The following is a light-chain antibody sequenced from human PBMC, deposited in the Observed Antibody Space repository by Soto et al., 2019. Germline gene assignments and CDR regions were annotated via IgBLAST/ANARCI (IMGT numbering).Light chain of an antibody. Sequence: QLVLTQPPSASGTPGQRVTISCSGGGSNIGSNFVFWYQQLPGTAPQLLIFRDNHRPSGVPDRFSGSKSGTSASLAISGLRSEDEAEYYCAAWDDNLGGHGVFGGGTKVTVL. CDR1: GSNIGSNF. J-gene: IGLJ3*02. V-gene: IGLV1-47*01. CDR3: AAWDDNLGGHGV. CDR2: RDN.